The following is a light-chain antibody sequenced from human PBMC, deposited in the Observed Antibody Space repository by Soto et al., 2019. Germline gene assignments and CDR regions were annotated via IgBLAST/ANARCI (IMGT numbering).Light chain of an antibody. CDR2: AAS. Sequence: DIQMTQSPSSLSASVGDRVTITCRASESISSHLNWYQQKSGRAPQLLIHAASTLQTGVPSRFSGSGSGTDFTLTIGSLQPEDFATYYCQQSYSVPITFCQGTRLEIK. CDR1: ESISSH. J-gene: IGKJ5*01. CDR3: QQSYSVPIT. V-gene: IGKV1-39*01.